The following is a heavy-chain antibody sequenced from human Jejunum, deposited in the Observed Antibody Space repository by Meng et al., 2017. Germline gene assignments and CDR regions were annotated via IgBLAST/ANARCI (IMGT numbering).Heavy chain of an antibody. CDR2: VYDNGNT. CDR1: GDSSSGPY. J-gene: IGHJ5*02. V-gene: IGHV4-59*11. Sequence: VQLQESGPGLVKPSETLSLTCPVSGDSSSGPYWNWIRQPPGKGLEWIGCVYDNGNTNYNPSLKSRATMSLDTSKNQFSLRLSSVTAEDTAVYYCARRAVGARGWIDPWGQGTLVTVSS. D-gene: IGHD4/OR15-4a*01. CDR3: ARRAVGARGWIDP.